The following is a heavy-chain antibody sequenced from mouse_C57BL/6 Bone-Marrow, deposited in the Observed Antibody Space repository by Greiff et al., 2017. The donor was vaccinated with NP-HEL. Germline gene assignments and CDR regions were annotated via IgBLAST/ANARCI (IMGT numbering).Heavy chain of an antibody. V-gene: IGHV1-53*01. J-gene: IGHJ2*01. CDR3: ARGIYYYGSSPGDY. Sequence: QVHVKQPGTELVKPGASVKLSCKASGYTFTSYWMHWVKQRPGQGLEWIGNINPSNGGTNYNEKFKSKATLTVDKSSSTAYMQLSSLTSEDSAVYYCARGIYYYGSSPGDYWGQGTTLTVSS. D-gene: IGHD1-1*01. CDR2: INPSNGGT. CDR1: GYTFTSYW.